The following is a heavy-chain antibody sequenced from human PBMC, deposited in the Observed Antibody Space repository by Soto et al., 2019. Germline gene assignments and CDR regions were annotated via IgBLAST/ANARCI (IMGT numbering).Heavy chain of an antibody. CDR1: GGSFSGYY. CDR3: AAGDFWSGYHAGWLDP. Sequence: QVQLQQWGAGLLKPSETLSLTCAVYGGSFSGYYWSWIRQPPGKGLEWIGEINHSGSTNYNPSLKSRVTISVDTSKNQFSLKLSSVTAADTAVYYCAAGDFWSGYHAGWLDPWGQGTLVTVSS. J-gene: IGHJ5*02. CDR2: INHSGST. V-gene: IGHV4-34*01. D-gene: IGHD3-3*01.